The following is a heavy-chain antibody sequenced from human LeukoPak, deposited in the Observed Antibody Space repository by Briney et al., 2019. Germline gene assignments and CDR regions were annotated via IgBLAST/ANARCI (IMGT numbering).Heavy chain of an antibody. Sequence: SETLSLTCAVYGGSFSGYYWSWLPQPPGKGREWIGEINHSGSTNYNPSLKSRVTTSVDTSKNQFSLKLSSVTAADTAVYYCARGSRSGYDFWSGIREVWGQGTTVTVSS. CDR2: INHSGST. CDR3: ARGSRSGYDFWSGIREV. V-gene: IGHV4-34*01. CDR1: GGSFSGYY. D-gene: IGHD3-3*01. J-gene: IGHJ6*02.